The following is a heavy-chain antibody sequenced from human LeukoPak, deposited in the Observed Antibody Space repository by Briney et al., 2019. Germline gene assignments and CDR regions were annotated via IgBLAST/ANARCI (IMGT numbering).Heavy chain of an antibody. CDR2: IGSDGRRI. J-gene: IGHJ4*02. CDR3: AKRGSDGSYSIDY. Sequence: PGRSLRLSCAASGFTFSSYAMHWVRQAPGKGLEWVTHIGSDGRRIYYADSVKGRFSISRDNSKNTLYLQMNSLRTEDTAVYYCAKRGSDGSYSIDYWGQGTLVTVSS. D-gene: IGHD1-26*01. V-gene: IGHV3-30*02. CDR1: GFTFSSYA.